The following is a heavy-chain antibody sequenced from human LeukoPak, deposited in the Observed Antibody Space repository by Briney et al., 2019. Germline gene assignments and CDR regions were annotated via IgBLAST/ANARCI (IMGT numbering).Heavy chain of an antibody. CDR1: GFTFNNYA. V-gene: IGHV3-23*01. CDR2: MTGYGAA. CDR3: AKGAAAGLVDWFDP. D-gene: IGHD6-13*01. J-gene: IGHJ5*02. Sequence: GGSLRLSCAASGFTFNNYAMMWVRQAPGKGLQWVSAMTGYGAAYYADSGEGRFILSRDISKNTLYLQMYSLRAEDTAVYYCAKGAAAGLVDWFDPWGPGTLVTVSS.